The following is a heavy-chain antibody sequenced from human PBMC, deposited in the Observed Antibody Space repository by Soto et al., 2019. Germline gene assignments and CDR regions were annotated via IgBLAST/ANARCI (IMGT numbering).Heavy chain of an antibody. CDR2: ISAYNGNT. J-gene: IGHJ4*02. CDR3: VVAAQPYYFDY. V-gene: IGHV1-18*01. CDR1: GYTFTNSG. Sequence: ASVKVSCKASGYTFTNSGISWVRQAPGQGLEWMGWISAYNGNTKYKQKFQGRVTMTTDTSKSTAYMELRSLRSDDTAVYYCVVAAQPYYFDYWGQGTLVTVSS. D-gene: IGHD2-15*01.